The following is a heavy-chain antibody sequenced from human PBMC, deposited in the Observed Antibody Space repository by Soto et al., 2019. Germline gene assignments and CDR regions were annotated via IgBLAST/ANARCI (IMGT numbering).Heavy chain of an antibody. CDR2: IIPIFGTA. V-gene: IGHV1-69*06. CDR1: GGTFSSYA. D-gene: IGHD1-26*01. Sequence: GASVKVSCKASGGTFSSYAISWVRQAPGQGLEWMGGIIPIFGTANYAQKFQGRVTITADKSTSTAYMELSSLRSEDTAVYYCARCSVGATTMGDYYYYGMDVWGQGTTVTVSS. J-gene: IGHJ6*02. CDR3: ARCSVGATTMGDYYYYGMDV.